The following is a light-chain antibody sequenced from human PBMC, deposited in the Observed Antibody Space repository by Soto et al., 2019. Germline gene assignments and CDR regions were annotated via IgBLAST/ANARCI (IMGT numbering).Light chain of an antibody. CDR2: EGS. J-gene: IGLJ3*02. CDR3: CSYAGSNTWV. V-gene: IGLV2-23*01. CDR1: SRDVGSYNL. Sequence: QSALTQPASVSGSPGQSITISCTGTSRDVGSYNLVSWYQKHPGKAPKLIIYEGSKRPSGVSDCFSGSKSGNTASLTISGLQAEDESDYYCCSYAGSNTWVFGGGTKVTVL.